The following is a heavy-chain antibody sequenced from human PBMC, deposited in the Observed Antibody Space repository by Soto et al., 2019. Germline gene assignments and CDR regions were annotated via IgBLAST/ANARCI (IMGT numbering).Heavy chain of an antibody. D-gene: IGHD4-17*01. V-gene: IGHV3-23*01. J-gene: IGHJ2*01. Sequence: EVQLLESGGGLVQPGGSLRLSCAASGFTFSIYAMNWVRQAPGKGLEWVSVISGSGGSTYYADSVKGRFTISRDNSKNTVYLQMNSLRAEATAVYYCARRTVGWYFDLWGRGTLVTVSS. CDR1: GFTFSIYA. CDR2: ISGSGGST. CDR3: ARRTVGWYFDL.